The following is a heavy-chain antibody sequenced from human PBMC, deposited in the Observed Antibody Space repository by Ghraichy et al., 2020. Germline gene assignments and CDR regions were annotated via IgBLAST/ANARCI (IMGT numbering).Heavy chain of an antibody. J-gene: IGHJ4*02. CDR1: GFTFNNYD. D-gene: IGHD4-17*01. CDR2: IGIPGDT. V-gene: IGHV3-13*01. Sequence: GESLRLSCAASGFTFNNYDMHWVRQATGKGPEWVSGIGIPGDTYYPGSVKGRFTISRENAKNSLYLQMNSLRAGDTAVYFCARALPSSYGLFDSWGQGTLVTVSS. CDR3: ARALPSSYGLFDS.